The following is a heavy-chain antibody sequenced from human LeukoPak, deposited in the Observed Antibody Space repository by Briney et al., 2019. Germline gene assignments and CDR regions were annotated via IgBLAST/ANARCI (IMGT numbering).Heavy chain of an antibody. CDR3: AFSPVSASWGYHEVEDWFDP. CDR2: IIPILGIA. CDR1: GGTFSSYA. V-gene: IGHV1-69*04. D-gene: IGHD7-27*01. Sequence: GSSVKVSCKASGGTFSSYAISWVRQAPGQGLEWMGRIIPILGIANYAQKFQGRVTITADKSTSTAYMELSSLRSEDTAVYYCAFSPVSASWGYHEVEDWFDPWGQGTLVTVSS. J-gene: IGHJ5*02.